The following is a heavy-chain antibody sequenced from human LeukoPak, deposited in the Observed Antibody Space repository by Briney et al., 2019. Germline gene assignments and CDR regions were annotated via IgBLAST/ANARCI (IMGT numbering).Heavy chain of an antibody. V-gene: IGHV3-66*01. CDR1: GFTVSSNY. J-gene: IGHJ4*02. CDR3: ARGDSSGYEYYFDY. D-gene: IGHD3-22*01. Sequence: AGGSLRLSCAASGFTVSSNYMTWVRQAPGKGLEWLSIIYSGGSTYYADSVKGRFTISRDNAKNSLYLQMNSLRAEDTAVYYCARGDSSGYEYYFDYWGQGTLVTVSS. CDR2: IYSGGST.